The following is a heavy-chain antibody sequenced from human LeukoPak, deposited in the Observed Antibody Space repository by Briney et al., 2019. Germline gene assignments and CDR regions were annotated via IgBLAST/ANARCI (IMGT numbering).Heavy chain of an antibody. CDR1: GFTFSSYS. Sequence: PGGSLRLSCAASGFTFSSYSMNWVRQAPGKGLEWVSSISSSSSYIYYADSVKGRFTISRDNAKNSLYLQMNSLRAEDTAVYYCASWETTVTPLNAFDIWGQGTMVTVSS. D-gene: IGHD4-17*01. CDR3: ASWETTVTPLNAFDI. CDR2: ISSSSSYI. V-gene: IGHV3-21*01. J-gene: IGHJ3*02.